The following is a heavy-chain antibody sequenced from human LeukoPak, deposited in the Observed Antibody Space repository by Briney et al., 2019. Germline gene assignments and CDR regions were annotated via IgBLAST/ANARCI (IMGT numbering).Heavy chain of an antibody. V-gene: IGHV1-69*13. D-gene: IGHD2-21*01. CDR3: ARDSSEFRSLIPH. CDR1: GGTFSNYA. Sequence: SVKVSCKASGGTFSNYAISWVRQAPGQGLEWMGGITPLFGTAKYAQKFQGRVTITADESTSTAYMELSGLRSEDTAVYYCARDSSEFRSLIPHWGQGTLVTVSS. J-gene: IGHJ1*01. CDR2: ITPLFGTA.